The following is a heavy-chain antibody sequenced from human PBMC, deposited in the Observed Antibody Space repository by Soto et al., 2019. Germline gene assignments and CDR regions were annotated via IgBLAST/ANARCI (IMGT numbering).Heavy chain of an antibody. J-gene: IGHJ6*02. D-gene: IGHD3-3*01. CDR2: INRSGST. CDR1: GGSFSGDY. V-gene: IGHV4-34*01. CDR3: ARHGELRFLEWLNYYYGMDV. Sequence: SETLYLTCAVYGGSFSGDYWSWIRQPPGKGLEWIGEINRSGSTNYNPSLKSRVTISVDTSKNQFSLKLSSVTAADTAVYYCARHGELRFLEWLNYYYGMDVWGQGTTVT.